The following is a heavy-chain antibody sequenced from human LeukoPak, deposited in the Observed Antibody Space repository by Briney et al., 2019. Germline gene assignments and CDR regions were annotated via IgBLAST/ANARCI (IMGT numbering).Heavy chain of an antibody. CDR1: GYTFTSYG. Sequence: ASVKVSCKASGYTFTSYGISWVRQAPGQGLEWMGWISAYNGNTNYAQKLQGRVTMTTDTSTSTAYMELRSLRSDDTAVYYCAREINDLWSGYLYYFDYWGQGTLVTVSS. D-gene: IGHD3-3*01. CDR2: ISAYNGNT. CDR3: AREINDLWSGYLYYFDY. V-gene: IGHV1-18*01. J-gene: IGHJ4*02.